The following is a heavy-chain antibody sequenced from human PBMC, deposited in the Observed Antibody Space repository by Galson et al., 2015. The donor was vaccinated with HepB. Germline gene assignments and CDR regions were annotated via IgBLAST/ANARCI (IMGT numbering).Heavy chain of an antibody. V-gene: IGHV4-59*01. D-gene: IGHD2-15*01. CDR3: ARGWGWLPES. CDR2: IHYSGST. CDR1: GGSLSDSY. J-gene: IGHJ5*02. Sequence: ETLSLTCSVSGGSLSDSYWKWIRQPPGEGLEWIGHIHYSGSTNYNPSPKSRVLISIDTSKNQFSLRLSSVTAADTAVYYCARGWGWLPESWGQGTLVTVSS.